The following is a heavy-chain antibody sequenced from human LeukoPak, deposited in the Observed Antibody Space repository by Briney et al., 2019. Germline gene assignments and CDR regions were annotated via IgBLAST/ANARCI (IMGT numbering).Heavy chain of an antibody. CDR1: GFTSSSYA. CDR2: ISGSGGST. V-gene: IGHV3-23*01. CDR3: VCASMVRGVITDY. J-gene: IGHJ4*02. Sequence: GGSLRLSCAASGFTSSSYAMSWVRQAPGKGLEWVSAISGSGGSTYYADSVKGRFTISRDNSKNTLYLQMNSLRAEDTAVYYCVCASMVRGVITDYWGQGTLVTVSS. D-gene: IGHD3-10*01.